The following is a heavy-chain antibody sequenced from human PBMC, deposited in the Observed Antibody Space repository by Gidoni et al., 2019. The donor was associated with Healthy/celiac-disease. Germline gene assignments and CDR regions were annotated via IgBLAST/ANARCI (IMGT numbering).Heavy chain of an antibody. J-gene: IGHJ4*02. CDR3: ATDLGIVGTTGGDY. V-gene: IGHV1-24*01. CDR1: GYTLTEFS. Sequence: QVQLVQSGAEVKKPGASVKVSCKVSGYTLTEFSMHWVRQAPGKGREWMGGFDPEDGETIYAQKFQGRVTMTEDTSTDTAYMELSSLRSEDTAVYDCATDLGIVGTTGGDYWGQGTLVTVSS. CDR2: FDPEDGET. D-gene: IGHD1-26*01.